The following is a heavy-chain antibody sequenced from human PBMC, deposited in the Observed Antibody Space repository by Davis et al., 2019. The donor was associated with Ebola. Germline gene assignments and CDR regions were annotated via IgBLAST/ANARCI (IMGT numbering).Heavy chain of an antibody. D-gene: IGHD2-2*01. V-gene: IGHV1-3*01. J-gene: IGHJ5*02. CDR2: INAGNGNT. CDR1: GYTFTSYA. Sequence: ASVKVSCKASGYTFTSYAMHWVRQAPGQRLEWMGWINAGNGNTKYSQKFQGRVTITRDTSASTAYMELSSLRSEDTAVYYCARAHCSSTSCYSGWFDPGGQGTLVTVSS. CDR3: ARAHCSSTSCYSGWFDP.